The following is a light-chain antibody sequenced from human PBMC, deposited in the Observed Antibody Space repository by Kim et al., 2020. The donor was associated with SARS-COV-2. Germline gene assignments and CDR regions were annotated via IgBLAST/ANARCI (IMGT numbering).Light chain of an antibody. J-gene: IGLJ2*01. V-gene: IGLV2-11*01. CDR1: SSDVGGYNY. Sequence: QSALTQPRSVSGSPGQSVTISCTGTSSDVGGYNYVSWYQQRPGKAPKLMIYDVSKRPSGVPDRFSGSKSGNTASLTISGLQAEDEADYYCCSYAGSMVFGGGTQLTVL. CDR3: CSYAGSMV. CDR2: DVS.